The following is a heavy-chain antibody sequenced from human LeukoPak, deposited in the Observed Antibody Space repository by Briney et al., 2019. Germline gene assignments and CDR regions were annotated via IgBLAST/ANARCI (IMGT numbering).Heavy chain of an antibody. CDR2: MNPNSGNT. D-gene: IGHD2-21*01. CDR1: GYTFTSYD. Sequence: ASVKVSCKASGYTFTSYDINWVRQATGQGLEWMGWMNPNSGNTGYAQKFQGRVTMTEDTSTDTAYMELSSLRSEDTAVYYCATLELLGGERDYWGQGTLVTVSS. J-gene: IGHJ4*02. CDR3: ATLELLGGERDY. V-gene: IGHV1-8*01.